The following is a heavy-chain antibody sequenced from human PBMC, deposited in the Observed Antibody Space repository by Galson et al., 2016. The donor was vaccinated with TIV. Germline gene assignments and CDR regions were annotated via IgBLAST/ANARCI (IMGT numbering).Heavy chain of an antibody. Sequence: SLRLSCAASGFTFSSYAMSWDRQAPGKGLEWVSGISGSGFSTFYADSVKGRFTISRDNSKNTLDLQMNSLRAEETAIYYCAKDTGSQPRNWFDPWGQGTLATVSS. CDR1: GFTFSSYA. V-gene: IGHV3-23*01. J-gene: IGHJ5*02. CDR2: ISGSGFST. CDR3: AKDTGSQPRNWFDP. D-gene: IGHD7-27*01.